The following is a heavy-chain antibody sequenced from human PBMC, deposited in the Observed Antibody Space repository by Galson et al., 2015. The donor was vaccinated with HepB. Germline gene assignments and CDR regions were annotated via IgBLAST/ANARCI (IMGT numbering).Heavy chain of an antibody. D-gene: IGHD4/OR15-4a*01. V-gene: IGHV3-30*18. J-gene: IGHJ4*02. CDR2: ISYDGSNK. Sequence: SLRLSCAASGFTFSSYGMHWVRQAPGKGLEWVAVISYDGSNKYYADSVKGRFTISRDNSKNTLYLQMNSLRAEDTAVYYCAKDRANPQGYFDYWGQGTLVTVSS. CDR3: AKDRANPQGYFDY. CDR1: GFTFSSYG.